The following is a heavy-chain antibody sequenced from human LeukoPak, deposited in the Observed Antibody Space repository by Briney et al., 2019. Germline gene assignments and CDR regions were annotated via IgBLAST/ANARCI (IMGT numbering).Heavy chain of an antibody. CDR3: ARDFSNSPHVRVY. V-gene: IGHV3-23*01. D-gene: IGHD4-23*01. CDR2: ISGSGGST. Sequence: AGGSLRLSCAASGFTFSNYALSWVRQAPGKGLEWVSDISGSGGSTYYADSVKGRFTISRDNSKNTMYLQMNSLRAEDTAVYYCARDFSNSPHVRVYWGQGTLVTVSS. J-gene: IGHJ4*02. CDR1: GFTFSNYA.